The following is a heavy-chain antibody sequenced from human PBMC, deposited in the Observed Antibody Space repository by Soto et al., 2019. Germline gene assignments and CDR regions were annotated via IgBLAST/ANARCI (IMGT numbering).Heavy chain of an antibody. D-gene: IGHD2-21*02. Sequence: GGSLRLSCAASGFTFSSYWMHWVRQAPGKGLVWVSRINSDGSSTTYADSVKARFTISRDNAKNTLYLQMNSLRAEDTAVYYCARGGNSGKSKDYWGQGTLVTVSS. CDR3: ARGGNSGKSKDY. CDR2: INSDGSST. V-gene: IGHV3-74*01. CDR1: GFTFSSYW. J-gene: IGHJ4*02.